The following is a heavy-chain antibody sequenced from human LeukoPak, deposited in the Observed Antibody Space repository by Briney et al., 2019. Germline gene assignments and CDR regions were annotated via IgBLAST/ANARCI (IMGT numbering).Heavy chain of an antibody. Sequence: GGSLRLSCAASGFTFSSYWMSWVRQAPGKGLEWVANIKVDGSDKFYVDSVKGRFTISRDNAKNSLYLHMNSLRAEDTAVYYCARDYGGSSPFDYWGQGALVTVSS. CDR3: ARDYGGSSPFDY. CDR1: GFTFSSYW. V-gene: IGHV3-7*01. CDR2: IKVDGSDK. J-gene: IGHJ4*02. D-gene: IGHD4-23*01.